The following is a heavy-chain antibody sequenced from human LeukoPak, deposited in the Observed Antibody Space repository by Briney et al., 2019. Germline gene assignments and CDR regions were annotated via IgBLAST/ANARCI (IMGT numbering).Heavy chain of an antibody. CDR2: IRSKANSYAT. CDR3: ARDPYSGSYGPYYYYYMDV. J-gene: IGHJ6*03. CDR1: GFTFSGSA. Sequence: GGSLKLSCAASGFTFSGSAMHWVRQASGKGLEWVGRIRSKANSYATAYAASVKGRFTISRDDSKNTAYLQMNSLKTEDTAVYYCARDPYSGSYGPYYYYYMDVWGKGTTVTISS. D-gene: IGHD1-26*01. V-gene: IGHV3-73*01.